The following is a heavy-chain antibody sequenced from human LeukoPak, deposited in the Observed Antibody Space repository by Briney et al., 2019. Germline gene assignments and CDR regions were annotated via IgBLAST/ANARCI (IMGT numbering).Heavy chain of an antibody. D-gene: IGHD1-1*01. Sequence: SEALSLTCTVSGGSISSYYWSWIRQPPGKGPEWIGYIYYSGSTNYKPSLKSRVTISVDTSKNQFPLKLSSVTAADTAVYYCARVPQERYYYYYMDVWGKGTTVTVSS. V-gene: IGHV4-59*01. CDR2: IYYSGST. CDR1: GGSISSYY. CDR3: ARVPQERYYYYYMDV. J-gene: IGHJ6*03.